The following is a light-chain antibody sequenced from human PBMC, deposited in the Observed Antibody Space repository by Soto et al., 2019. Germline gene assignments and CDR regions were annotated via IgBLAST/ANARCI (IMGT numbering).Light chain of an antibody. CDR1: QDVSSYY. Sequence: TLLPQLPGVLPLLQRQRANLSCRASQDVSSYYLAWYQQKPGQAPRLLIYGASSRATGIPDRFSGSGSGTDFTLAISILYPEDSAVYYCQQYGSSRAFGQGTKVDIK. J-gene: IGKJ1*01. CDR2: GAS. V-gene: IGKV3-20*01. CDR3: QQYGSSRA.